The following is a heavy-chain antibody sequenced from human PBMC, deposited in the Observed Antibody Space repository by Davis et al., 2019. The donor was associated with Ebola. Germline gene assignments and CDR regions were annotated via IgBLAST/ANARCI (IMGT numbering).Heavy chain of an antibody. CDR1: GYTFNTYA. Sequence: ASVTVSCKASGYTFNTYALHWVRQPPGQRLEWMGWINPDNGNTKFSQRFQGRVTITRDTSASTAYMELSSLRSEDTAVYYCARDPTYYDILTGQRNFYGMDVWGQGTTVTVSS. V-gene: IGHV1-3*01. J-gene: IGHJ6*02. D-gene: IGHD3-9*01. CDR2: INPDNGNT. CDR3: ARDPTYYDILTGQRNFYGMDV.